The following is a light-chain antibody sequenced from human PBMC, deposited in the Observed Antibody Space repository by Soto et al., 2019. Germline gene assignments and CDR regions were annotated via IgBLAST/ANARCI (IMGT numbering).Light chain of an antibody. Sequence: DIVMTQSPLSLAVTPGEPASISCRSSQSLLYSNGYNYLDWYVQKPGQSPQLLIYLGSNRASGVPDRFSGSGSGTDFTLKINRVEAEDAGVYYFLQALQNPLTFGPGTKVEIK. V-gene: IGKV2-28*01. CDR1: QSLLYSNGYNY. J-gene: IGKJ3*01. CDR3: LQALQNPLT. CDR2: LGS.